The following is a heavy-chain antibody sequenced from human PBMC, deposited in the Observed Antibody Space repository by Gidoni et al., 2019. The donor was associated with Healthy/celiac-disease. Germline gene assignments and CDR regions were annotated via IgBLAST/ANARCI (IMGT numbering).Heavy chain of an antibody. V-gene: IGHV3-21*01. CDR1: GFTFSSYS. Sequence: EVQLVESGGGLVKPGGSLRLSCAASGFTFSSYSMNWVRQAPGKGLAWVSSISSSSSYIYYADSVKGRFTISKDNAKNSLYLQMNSLRAEDTAVYYCARVRRGYYDSSGYYYSDAFDIWGQGTMVTVSS. CDR2: ISSSSSYI. J-gene: IGHJ3*02. CDR3: ARVRRGYYDSSGYYYSDAFDI. D-gene: IGHD3-22*01.